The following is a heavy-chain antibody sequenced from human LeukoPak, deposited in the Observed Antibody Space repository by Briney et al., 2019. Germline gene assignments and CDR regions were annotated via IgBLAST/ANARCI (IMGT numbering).Heavy chain of an antibody. CDR3: ARVGRLGVTYFDWVD. V-gene: IGHV1-8*01. D-gene: IGHD3-9*01. Sequence: GASVKVSCKASGYTFTSYDINWVRQATGQGLEWMGWMNPNSGNTGYAQKFQGRVTMTRNTSISTAYLELSSLRSEDTAVYYCARVGRLGVTYFDWVDWGQGTLVTVSS. J-gene: IGHJ4*02. CDR2: MNPNSGNT. CDR1: GYTFTSYD.